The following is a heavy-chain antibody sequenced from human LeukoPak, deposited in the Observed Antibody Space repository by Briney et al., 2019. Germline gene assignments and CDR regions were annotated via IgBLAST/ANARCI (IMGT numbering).Heavy chain of an antibody. CDR1: GGSFSGYY. CDR2: INHSGST. J-gene: IGHJ5*02. CDR3: ARAGAYYDILTGYYRRHWFDP. D-gene: IGHD3-9*01. V-gene: IGHV4-34*01. Sequence: SETLSLTCAVYGGSFSGYYWSWIRQPPGKGLEWIGEINHSGSTNYNPSLKSRVTISVDTSKNQFSLKLSSVTAADTAVYYCARAGAYYDILTGYYRRHWFDPWGQGTLVTVSS.